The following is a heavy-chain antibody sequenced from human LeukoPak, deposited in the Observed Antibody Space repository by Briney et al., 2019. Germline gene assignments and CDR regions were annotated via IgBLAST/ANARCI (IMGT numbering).Heavy chain of an antibody. CDR2: IYTSGST. D-gene: IGHD5-24*01. V-gene: IGHV4-4*07. Sequence: SETLSLTCTVSGGSISSYYWSWIRQPAGKGLEWIGRIYTSGSTNYNPSLKSRVTMSVDTSKNQFSLKLSSATAADTAVYYCARGMMATVLGENFDLWGRVTLVTVSS. CDR1: GGSISSYY. J-gene: IGHJ2*01. CDR3: ARGMMATVLGENFDL.